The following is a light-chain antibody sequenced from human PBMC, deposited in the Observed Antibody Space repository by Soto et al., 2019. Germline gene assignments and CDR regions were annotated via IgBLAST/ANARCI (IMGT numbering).Light chain of an antibody. Sequence: EIVLTQSPATLSLSPGERATLSCRASQSVSSHLAWYQQKPGQAPRLLIYDASNRATGIPARFSGSGSGTDFTLTIRSLEPEDFAIYYCQQRANWPLTTFGHGTRLEI. CDR2: DAS. CDR1: QSVSSH. V-gene: IGKV3-11*01. CDR3: QQRANWPLTT. J-gene: IGKJ5*01.